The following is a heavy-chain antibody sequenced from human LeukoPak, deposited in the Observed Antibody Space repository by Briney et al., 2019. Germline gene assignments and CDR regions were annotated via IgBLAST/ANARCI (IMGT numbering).Heavy chain of an antibody. CDR3: ARHRDGSLDY. CDR2: IYYSGST. D-gene: IGHD3-10*01. Sequence: ASETLSLTCTVSGGSISSSSYYWGWIRQPPGKGLEWIGSIYYSGSTYYNPSLKSRVTISVDTSKNQFSLKLSSVTAADTAVCYCARHRDGSLDYWGQGTLVTVSS. V-gene: IGHV4-39*01. CDR1: GGSISSSSYY. J-gene: IGHJ4*02.